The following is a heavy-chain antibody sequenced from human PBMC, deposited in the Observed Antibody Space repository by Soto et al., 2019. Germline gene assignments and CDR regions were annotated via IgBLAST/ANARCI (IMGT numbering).Heavy chain of an antibody. Sequence: SETQSLTFSVSGNSINRDKYYWGWIRQPPGKGLEWIGYIYYSGSTNYNPSLKSRVTISVDTSKNQFSLKLSSVTAADTAVYYCARDQGSTMVRGVIGNWFDPWGQGTLVTVSS. V-gene: IGHV4-61*01. D-gene: IGHD3-10*01. CDR3: ARDQGSTMVRGVIGNWFDP. J-gene: IGHJ5*02. CDR1: GNSINRDKYY. CDR2: IYYSGST.